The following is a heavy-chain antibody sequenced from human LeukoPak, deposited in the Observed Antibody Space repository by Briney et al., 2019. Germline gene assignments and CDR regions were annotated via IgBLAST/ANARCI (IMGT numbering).Heavy chain of an antibody. J-gene: IGHJ3*02. CDR1: GGSFSGYY. Sequence: SETLSLTCAVYGGSFSGYYWSWIRQPPGKGLEWIGEIYHSGSTNYNPSLKSRVTISVDTSKDQFSLKLSSVTAADTAVYYCARDGIAVAGTGAFDIWGQGTMVTVSS. D-gene: IGHD6-19*01. CDR2: IYHSGST. CDR3: ARDGIAVAGTGAFDI. V-gene: IGHV4-34*01.